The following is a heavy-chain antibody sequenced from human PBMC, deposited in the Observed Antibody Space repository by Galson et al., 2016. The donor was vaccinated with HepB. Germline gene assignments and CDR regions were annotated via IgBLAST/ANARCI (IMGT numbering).Heavy chain of an antibody. CDR3: ARATDVPSGYRGGIFDM. CDR1: GDSIKSPGYY. CDR2: IYYSGTT. Sequence: TLPLTCNVSGDSIKSPGYYWSWVRQHPEKGLEWIANIYYSGTTHYNPSLKSRLTVSVNLSTNQFSLNLRSVTAADTAVYYCARATDVPSGYRGGIFDMWGQGTVVTVSS. J-gene: IGHJ3*02. V-gene: IGHV4-31*03. D-gene: IGHD6-13*01.